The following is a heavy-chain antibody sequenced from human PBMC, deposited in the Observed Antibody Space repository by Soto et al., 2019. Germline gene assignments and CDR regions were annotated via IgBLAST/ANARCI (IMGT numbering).Heavy chain of an antibody. CDR2: ISYDGSNK. CDR3: ARHLDYYDSRGYYYPPYYYYGMDG. Sequence: GGSLRLSCAASGFTFSSYAMHWVRQAPGKGLEWVAVISYDGSNKYYADSVKGRFTISRDDSKNTLYLQMNSLRAEDTAVYYCARHLDYYDSRGYYYPPYYYYGMDGWGQGTTVTVAS. CDR1: GFTFSSYA. D-gene: IGHD3-22*01. V-gene: IGHV3-30-3*01. J-gene: IGHJ6*02.